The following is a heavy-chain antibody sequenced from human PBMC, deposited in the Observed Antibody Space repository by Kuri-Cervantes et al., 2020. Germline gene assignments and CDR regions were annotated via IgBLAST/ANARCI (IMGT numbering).Heavy chain of an antibody. V-gene: IGHV4-39*01. J-gene: IGHJ4*02. CDR3: AREVYVVVPAARVVFDY. CDR2: IYYSGIT. CDR1: GGSISSYY. Sequence: SETLSLTCTVDGGSISSYYWGWSSQLPGTGLEWVGSIYYSGITYYNPSLKNRVTISVDTSKNQFSLKLSSVTAAKAAGYHWAREVYVVVPAARVVFDYWGQGTLVTVSS. D-gene: IGHD2-2*01.